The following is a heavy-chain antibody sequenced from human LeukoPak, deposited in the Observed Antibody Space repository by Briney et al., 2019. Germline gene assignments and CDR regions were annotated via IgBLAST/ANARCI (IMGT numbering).Heavy chain of an antibody. V-gene: IGHV1-2*02. CDR2: INPNSGDT. CDR1: GYTFTGYY. Sequence: ASVKVSCKASGYTFTGYYMHWVRQAPGQGLEWMGWINPNSGDTNYAQKFQGRVTVTRDTSISPAYMELSRLRADEPAVYYCAKRLCCSGGSCDSPTVLYYDYGMDVWGQGTTVTVP. CDR3: AKRLCCSGGSCDSPTVLYYDYGMDV. D-gene: IGHD2-15*01. J-gene: IGHJ6*02.